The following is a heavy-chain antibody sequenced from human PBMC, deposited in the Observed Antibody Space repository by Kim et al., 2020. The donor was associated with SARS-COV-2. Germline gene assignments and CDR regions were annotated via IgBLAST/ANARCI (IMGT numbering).Heavy chain of an antibody. CDR2: IYYSGST. Sequence: SETLSLTCTVSGGSISSGGYYWSWIRQHPGKGLEWIGYIYYSGSTYYNPSLKSRVTISVDTSKNQFSLKLSSVTAADTAVYYCARALEGFGDVDAFDIWGQGTMVTVSS. V-gene: IGHV4-31*03. J-gene: IGHJ3*02. CDR3: ARALEGFGDVDAFDI. CDR1: GGSISSGGYY. D-gene: IGHD4-17*01.